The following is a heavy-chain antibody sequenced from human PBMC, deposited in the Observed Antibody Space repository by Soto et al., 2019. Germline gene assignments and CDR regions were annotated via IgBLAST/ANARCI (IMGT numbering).Heavy chain of an antibody. D-gene: IGHD3-9*01. CDR3: ARDSHYDIYDY. CDR2: IKPDGSAK. Sequence: EVQLVESGGGLVQPGGSLRLSCAASGFTFTNSWMTWVRQAPGKGLEWVANIKPDGSAKNYVDSMKGRIAISRDNAKNSLYLQMNSLRVEDTAMYYCARDSHYDIYDYWGQGTLVTVSS. CDR1: GFTFTNSW. V-gene: IGHV3-7*01. J-gene: IGHJ4*02.